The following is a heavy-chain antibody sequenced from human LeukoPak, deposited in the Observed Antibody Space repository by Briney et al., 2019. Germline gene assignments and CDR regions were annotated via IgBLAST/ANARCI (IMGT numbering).Heavy chain of an antibody. Sequence: GGSLRLSCAASGFTFSSYAISWVRQAPGKGLEWVSVISGSGGSTHYADSVKGRFTISRDNSKNTLYLQMNSLRAEDTAVYYCAKVSTRYSGSYPDAFDIWGQGTMVTVSS. CDR1: GFTFSSYA. J-gene: IGHJ3*02. CDR2: ISGSGGST. CDR3: AKVSTRYSGSYPDAFDI. D-gene: IGHD1-26*01. V-gene: IGHV3-23*01.